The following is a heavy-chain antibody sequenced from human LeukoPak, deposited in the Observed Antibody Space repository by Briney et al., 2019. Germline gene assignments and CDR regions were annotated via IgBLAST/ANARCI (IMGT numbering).Heavy chain of an antibody. CDR2: ISSGSSSI. J-gene: IGHJ4*02. D-gene: IGHD3-9*01. V-gene: IGHV3-11*04. CDR1: GFTFSDYY. Sequence: GGSLRLSCAASGFTFSDYYMSWIRQAPGKGLEWVSYISSGSSSIYYADSVKGRFTISRDNADNSLYLQMNSLRDEDTAVYYCARGRATGRSGGDSWGQGTLVTVSS. CDR3: ARGRATGRSGGDS.